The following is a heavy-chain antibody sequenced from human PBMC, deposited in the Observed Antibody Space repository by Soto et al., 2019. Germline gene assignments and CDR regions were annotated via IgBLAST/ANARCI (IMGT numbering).Heavy chain of an antibody. V-gene: IGHV1-18*01. D-gene: IGHD2-15*01. J-gene: IGHJ6*02. CDR1: VYTFTSYG. Sequence: ASVKVCCKASVYTFTSYGISWVRQAPGQGLEWMGWISAYNGNTNYAQKLQGRVTMTTDTSTSTAYMELRSLRSDDTAVYYCASSYCSGGSCYYDYYYYGMDVWGQGTTVTVSS. CDR3: ASSYCSGGSCYYDYYYYGMDV. CDR2: ISAYNGNT.